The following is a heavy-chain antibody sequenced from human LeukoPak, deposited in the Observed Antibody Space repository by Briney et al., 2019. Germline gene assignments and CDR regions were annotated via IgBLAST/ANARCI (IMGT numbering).Heavy chain of an antibody. CDR3: ASSSWYGNWFDP. Sequence: SETLSLTCTVSGGSISSYYWSWIRQPPGKGLEWIGYIYYTGSTNYNPSLKCRVTISVDTSKNQFSLKLSSVTAADTAVYYCASSSWYGNWFDPWGQGTLVTVSS. J-gene: IGHJ5*02. V-gene: IGHV4-59*01. D-gene: IGHD6-13*01. CDR1: GGSISSYY. CDR2: IYYTGST.